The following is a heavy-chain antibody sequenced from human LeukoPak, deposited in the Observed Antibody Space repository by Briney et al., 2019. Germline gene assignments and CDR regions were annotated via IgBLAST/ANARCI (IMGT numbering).Heavy chain of an antibody. CDR2: IYYSGST. D-gene: IGHD3-22*01. V-gene: IGHV4-61*08. Sequence: SETLSLTCTVSGGSISSGGYYWSWIRQPPGKGLEWIGYIYYSGSTNYNPSLKSRVTISVDTSKNQFSLKLSSVTAADTAVYYCASYSYYYDSSGYFDYWGQGTLVTVSS. CDR3: ASYSYYYDSSGYFDY. J-gene: IGHJ4*02. CDR1: GGSISSGGYY.